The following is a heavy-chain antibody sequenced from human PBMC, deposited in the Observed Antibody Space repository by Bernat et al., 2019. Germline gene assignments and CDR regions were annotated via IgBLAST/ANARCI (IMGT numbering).Heavy chain of an antibody. V-gene: IGHV1-3*01. CDR1: GYTFTSYV. CDR2: INAGNGNT. Sequence: QVQLVQSGAEVKEPGASVKVSCKTSGYTFTSYVLHWMRQAPGQRLEWMGWINAGNGNTIYSERFQGRVTIARDTSASTAYMELTSLRSEDTAVYYCAREPGYCSSTSCYYAFDIWGQGTMVTVSS. CDR3: AREPGYCSSTSCYYAFDI. J-gene: IGHJ3*02. D-gene: IGHD2-2*01.